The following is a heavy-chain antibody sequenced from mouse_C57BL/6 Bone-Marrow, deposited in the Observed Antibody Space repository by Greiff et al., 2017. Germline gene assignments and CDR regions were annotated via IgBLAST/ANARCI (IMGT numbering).Heavy chain of an antibody. J-gene: IGHJ1*03. CDR1: GFSLTSYG. CDR3: ARVGFITTP. CDR2: IWSGGST. Sequence: VQGVESGPGLVQPSQSLSITCTVSGFSLTSYGVHWVRQSPGKGLEWLGVIWSGGSTDYNAAFISRLSISKDNSKCQVFFKMNSLQADDTAIDYCARVGFITTPWGTGTTVTVSS. V-gene: IGHV2-2*01. D-gene: IGHD1-1*01.